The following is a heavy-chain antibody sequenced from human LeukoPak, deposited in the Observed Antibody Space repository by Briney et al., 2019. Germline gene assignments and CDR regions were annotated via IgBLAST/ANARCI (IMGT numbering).Heavy chain of an antibody. Sequence: SETLSVTCTVSGASISCSDGYFWAWIRQPPRKGPDWIGIIDYRGTAFYNPSLESRVTMSVETSHNFFSLKVRSVSAADTAQYYCARQAGAGTRWDYFDYWGQGIQVTVSS. CDR1: GASISCSDGYF. D-gene: IGHD4-23*01. J-gene: IGHJ4*02. CDR3: ARQAGAGTRWDYFDY. V-gene: IGHV4-39*01. CDR2: IDYRGTA.